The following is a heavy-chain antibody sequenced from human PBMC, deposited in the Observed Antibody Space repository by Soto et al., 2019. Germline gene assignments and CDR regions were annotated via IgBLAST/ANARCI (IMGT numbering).Heavy chain of an antibody. V-gene: IGHV3-48*02. D-gene: IGHD2-2*01. CDR1: GFTFSSYS. J-gene: IGHJ4*02. Sequence: PGGSLRLSCAASGFTFSSYSMNWVRQAPGKGLEWVSYIHNSSSTIYYADSVRGRFTISRDNAKNSLYLQMNSLRDEDTAVYYCARGVQIIVLLPAAIDYWGQGTLVTVSS. CDR3: ARGVQIIVLLPAAIDY. CDR2: IHNSSSTI.